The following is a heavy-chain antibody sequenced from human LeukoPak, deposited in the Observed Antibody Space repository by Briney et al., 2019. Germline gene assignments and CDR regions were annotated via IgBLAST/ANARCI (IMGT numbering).Heavy chain of an antibody. CDR2: IYYSGST. CDR1: GGSISSHY. J-gene: IGHJ3*02. V-gene: IGHV4-59*08. Sequence: SETLSLTCTVSGGSISSHYWSWIRQPPGKGLEWIGYIYYSGSTNYNPSLKSRVTISVDTSKNQFSLKLSSVTAADTAVYYCARQAVTFDAFDIWGQGTMVTVSS. CDR3: ARQAVTFDAFDI. D-gene: IGHD2-21*02.